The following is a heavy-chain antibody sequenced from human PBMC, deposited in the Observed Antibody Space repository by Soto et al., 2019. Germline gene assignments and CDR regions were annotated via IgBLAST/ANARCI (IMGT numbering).Heavy chain of an antibody. CDR3: ARGLCGSGTQECDAFDI. CDR1: GYTFTSYD. V-gene: IGHV1-8*01. Sequence: ASVKVSCKASGYTFTSYDINWVRQATGQGLEWMGWMNPNSGNTGYAQKFQGRVTMTRNTSISTAYMELSSLRSEDTAVYYCARGLCGSGTQECDAFDIWGQGTMVTVSS. CDR2: MNPNSGNT. D-gene: IGHD3-10*01. J-gene: IGHJ3*02.